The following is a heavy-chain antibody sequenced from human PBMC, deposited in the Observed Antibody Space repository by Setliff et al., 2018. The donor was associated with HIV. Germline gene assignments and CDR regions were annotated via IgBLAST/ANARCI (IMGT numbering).Heavy chain of an antibody. J-gene: IGHJ6*03. D-gene: IGHD2-8*01. V-gene: IGHV1-18*01. CDR3: VRLTADRTNYYYYMDV. Sequence: GASVKVSCKASGYSLSTYAIPWVRQAPGQGLEWMGWIDSNNGNRNFAQKFRGRVTMTTDISTNTAYMEVRSLSFDDTAVYYCVRLTADRTNYYYYMDVWGKGTTVTVSS. CDR1: GYSLSTYA. CDR2: IDSNNGNR.